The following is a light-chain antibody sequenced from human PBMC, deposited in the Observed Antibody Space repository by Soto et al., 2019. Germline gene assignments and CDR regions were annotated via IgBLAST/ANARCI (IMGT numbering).Light chain of an antibody. Sequence: QAVVTQPPSVSRAPRQRVTISCTGSSSNIGAGYDVHWYQQLPGTAPKLLIYGNSNRPSGVPDRFSGSKSGASASLAITGLQAEDEADYYCQSYDISLTTWVFGGGTKLTVL. CDR2: GNS. V-gene: IGLV1-40*03. CDR3: QSYDISLTTWV. J-gene: IGLJ3*02. CDR1: SSNIGAGYD.